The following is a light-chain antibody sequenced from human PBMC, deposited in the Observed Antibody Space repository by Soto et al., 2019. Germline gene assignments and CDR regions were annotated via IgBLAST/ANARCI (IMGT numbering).Light chain of an antibody. CDR2: DAS. CDR1: QSVSSY. V-gene: IGKV3-11*01. CDR3: QQRSNWPPIT. Sequence: EIVLTQSPATLSLSPGASATLSCRASQSVSSYLAWYQQKPGQAPTLLIYDASNRATGIPARFSGSGSWTDFTLTISSLEPEDFAVYYCQQRSNWPPITFSQGTRLEIK. J-gene: IGKJ5*01.